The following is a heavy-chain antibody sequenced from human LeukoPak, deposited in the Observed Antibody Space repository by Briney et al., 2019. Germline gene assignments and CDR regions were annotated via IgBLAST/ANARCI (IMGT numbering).Heavy chain of an antibody. CDR2: INQDGSEK. CDR1: GFTFSNYW. V-gene: IGHV3-7*01. J-gene: IGHJ4*02. Sequence: GGSLRLSCAASGFTFSNYWMSWVRQAPGKGLEWVANINQDGSEKHHVDSVKGRFTISRDNAKNSLFLQMNSLRAEDTAVYYCVRISYCFDYGGQGTLATVS. CDR3: VRISYCFDY.